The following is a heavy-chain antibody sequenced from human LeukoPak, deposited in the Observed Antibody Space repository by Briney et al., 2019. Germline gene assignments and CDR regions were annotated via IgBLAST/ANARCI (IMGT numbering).Heavy chain of an antibody. J-gene: IGHJ4*02. Sequence: SVKVSCKASGGTFSSYAISWVRQAPGQGLEWMGRIIPIFGTANYAQKFQGRVTITTDESTSTAYMELSSLRSADTAVYYCARDLFGDSSGLDYWGQGTLVTVSS. CDR3: ARDLFGDSSGLDY. D-gene: IGHD3-22*01. CDR2: IIPIFGTA. CDR1: GGTFSSYA. V-gene: IGHV1-69*05.